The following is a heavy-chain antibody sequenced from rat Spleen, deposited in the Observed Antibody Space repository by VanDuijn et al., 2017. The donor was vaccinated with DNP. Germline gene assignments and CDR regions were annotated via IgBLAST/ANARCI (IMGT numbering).Heavy chain of an antibody. J-gene: IGHJ4*01. CDR2: IIYDGSST. CDR3: TTWGWLLGLDA. CDR1: GFTFSDYA. D-gene: IGHD1-12*03. V-gene: IGHV5S10*01. Sequence: EVQLVESGGGLVQPGNSLKLSCAASGFTFSDYAMAWVRQSPKKGLEWVATIIYDGSSTYYRDSVKGRFTISRDDAKNTLYLQMDSLRSEDTATYYCTTWGWLLGLDAWGQGTSVTVSS.